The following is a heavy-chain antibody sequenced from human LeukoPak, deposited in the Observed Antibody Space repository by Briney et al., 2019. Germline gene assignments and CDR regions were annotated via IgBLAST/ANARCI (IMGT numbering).Heavy chain of an antibody. J-gene: IGHJ3*02. D-gene: IGHD1-26*01. CDR1: GCIFSDHY. V-gene: IGHV3-72*01. CDR3: ASPVGATTVRAFDI. CDR2: TRNEANIYTT. Sequence: PGGSLRLSCAASGCIFSDHYMDWVRQAPGKGLEWVGRTRNEANIYTTKYAASVKGRFTISRDDSKNSLYLQMNSLKTEDTAAYYCASPVGATTVRAFDIWGQGTMVTVSS.